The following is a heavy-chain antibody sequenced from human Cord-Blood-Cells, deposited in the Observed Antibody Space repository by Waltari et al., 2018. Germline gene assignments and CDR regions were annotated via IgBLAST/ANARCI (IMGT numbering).Heavy chain of an antibody. CDR2: IYSGGST. CDR3: ARDPDYCSSTSCYTS. J-gene: IGHJ5*02. D-gene: IGHD2-2*02. V-gene: IGHV3-53*02. Sequence: EVQLVETGGGLIQPGGSLRLSCAASGFTVSSNYMSWVRQAPGKGLEWVSVIYSGGSTYYADSVKGRFTISRDNSKNTLYLQMNSLRAEDTAMYYCARDPDYCSSTSCYTSWGQGTLVTVSS. CDR1: GFTVSSNY.